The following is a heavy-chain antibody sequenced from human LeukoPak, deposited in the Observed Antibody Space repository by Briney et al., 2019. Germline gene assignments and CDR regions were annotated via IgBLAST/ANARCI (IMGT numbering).Heavy chain of an antibody. Sequence: SETLSLTCTVSGGSISSGTYYWSWIRQPPGKGLEWIGYIYYSGSASYNPSLKSRVTISVDTSKSQFSLKLSSVTAADTAVYYCAKGPGYCGGDCYSAARFDYWGQGTLVTVSS. CDR1: GGSISSGTYY. V-gene: IGHV4-61*01. D-gene: IGHD2-21*02. CDR2: IYYSGSA. J-gene: IGHJ4*02. CDR3: AKGPGYCGGDCYSAARFDY.